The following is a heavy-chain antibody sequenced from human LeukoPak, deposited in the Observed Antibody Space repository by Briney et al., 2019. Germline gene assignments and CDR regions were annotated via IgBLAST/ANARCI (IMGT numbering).Heavy chain of an antibody. D-gene: IGHD2-2*02. J-gene: IGHJ4*02. V-gene: IGHV3-21*01. CDR2: ISSSSSYI. Sequence: EGSLRLSCAVSGFTFSSYSMNWVRQAPGKGLEWVSSISSSSSYIYYADSVKGRFTISRDNAKNSLYLHMNSLRAEDTAVYYCARPRRGRRYRFDYWGQGTLVTVSS. CDR1: GFTFSSYS. CDR3: ARPRRGRRYRFDY.